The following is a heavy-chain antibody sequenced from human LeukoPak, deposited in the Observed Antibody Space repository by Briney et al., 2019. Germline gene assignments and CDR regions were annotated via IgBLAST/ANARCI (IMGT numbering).Heavy chain of an antibody. CDR1: GFTFSSYD. D-gene: IGHD2-15*01. V-gene: IGHV3-23*01. Sequence: GGALMLCCAAPGFTFSSYDMTWVRQAPGKGLEWVSGISGSAGSKDYADSVKGRFTISRDNSKNTLYLQMSSLRADDTAVYYCAKGSGAYAYLFDYWGRGTLVTVSS. CDR3: AKGSGAYAYLFDY. J-gene: IGHJ4*02. CDR2: ISGSAGSK.